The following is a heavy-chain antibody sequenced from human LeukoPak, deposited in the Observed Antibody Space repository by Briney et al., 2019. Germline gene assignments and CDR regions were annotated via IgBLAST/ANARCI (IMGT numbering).Heavy chain of an antibody. CDR3: ARVSSLGWWFDY. Sequence: PSETLSLTCTVSGGSISSSSYYWGWIRQPPGKGLEWIGSIYYSGSTNYNPSLKSRVTISVDTSKDQFSLKLSSVTAADTAVYYCARVSSLGWWFDYWGQGTLVTVSS. D-gene: IGHD6-19*01. CDR1: GGSISSSSYY. CDR2: IYYSGST. J-gene: IGHJ4*02. V-gene: IGHV4-39*07.